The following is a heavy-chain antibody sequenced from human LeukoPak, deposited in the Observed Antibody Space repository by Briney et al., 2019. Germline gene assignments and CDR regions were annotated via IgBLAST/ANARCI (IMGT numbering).Heavy chain of an antibody. V-gene: IGHV3-20*04. CDR2: VNWNGSST. J-gene: IGHJ4*02. Sequence: RPGGSLRLSCAASGFTFDDYGMSWVRQAPGKGLEWVSGVNWNGSSTGYADSVKGRFTISRDNAKNSLYLQMNSLRAEDTALYYCARGAYYYDSSGYYYDDYWGQGTLVTVSS. CDR1: GFTFDDYG. CDR3: ARGAYYYDSSGYYYDDY. D-gene: IGHD3-22*01.